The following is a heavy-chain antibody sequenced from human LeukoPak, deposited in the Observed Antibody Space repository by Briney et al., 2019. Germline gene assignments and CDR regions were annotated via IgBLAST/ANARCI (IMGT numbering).Heavy chain of an antibody. CDR1: AYTFTGYY. D-gene: IGHD6-19*01. V-gene: IGHV1-2*02. CDR3: ARSEQFPYYMDV. Sequence: ASVKVSCTASAYTFTGYYMHWVRQAPGQGLEWMGWIYPNSGGTNYAQKFQGRVTMTRDTSISTAYMELSRLRSDDTAVYYRARSEQFPYYMDVWGKGTTVTVSS. CDR2: IYPNSGGT. J-gene: IGHJ6*03.